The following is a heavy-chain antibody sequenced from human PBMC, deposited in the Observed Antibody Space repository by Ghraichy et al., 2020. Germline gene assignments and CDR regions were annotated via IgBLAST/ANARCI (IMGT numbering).Heavy chain of an antibody. D-gene: IGHD3-10*01. CDR1: GLIFSTYW. J-gene: IGHJ3*02. Sequence: GGSLRLSCAASGLIFSTYWMTWVRQAPGKGLEWVANINQDGSEKYYVASVKGRFTISRDNAKNSLYLQMNGLRAEDTAVYYCSSGDTFDIWGQGTMGAVSS. V-gene: IGHV3-7*03. CDR2: INQDGSEK. CDR3: SSGDTFDI.